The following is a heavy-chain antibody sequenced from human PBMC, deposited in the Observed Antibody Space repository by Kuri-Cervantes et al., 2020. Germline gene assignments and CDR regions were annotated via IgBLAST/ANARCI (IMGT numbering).Heavy chain of an antibody. CDR1: GFTFSSYG. D-gene: IGHD3-16*01. CDR2: IYYSGST. CDR3: ARHEGEGVYFDY. J-gene: IGHJ4*02. Sequence: SETLSLTSATSGFTFSSYGMHWVRQAPGKGLRWIGSIYYSGSTYYNPSLKSRVTISVDTSKNQFSLKLSSVTAADTAVYSCARHEGEGVYFDYWGQGTLVTVSS. V-gene: IGHV4-39*01.